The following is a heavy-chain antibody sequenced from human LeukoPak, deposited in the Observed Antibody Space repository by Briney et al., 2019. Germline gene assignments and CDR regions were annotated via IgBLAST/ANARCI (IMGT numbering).Heavy chain of an antibody. CDR2: MYWDSDN. CDR1: GFSLSTRGVG. D-gene: IGHD2-2*01. J-gene: IGHJ4*02. CDR3: AHTESNIVVVPAYFDY. V-gene: IGHV2-5*02. Sequence: SGPTLVKPTQTLTLTCTFPGFSLSTRGVGVGWIPQPPGRALELLALMYWDSDNRYSPSLMSRLRCTKDTSTNEVALTLSNMDPVDTAKYYCAHTESNIVVVPAYFDYWGQGTRVTVSS.